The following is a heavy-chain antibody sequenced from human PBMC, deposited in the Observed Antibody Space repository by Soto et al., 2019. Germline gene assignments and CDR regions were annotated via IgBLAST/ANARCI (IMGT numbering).Heavy chain of an antibody. CDR1: GYTFTSYG. CDR3: ARGYYDFWSGPRYYYYMDV. J-gene: IGHJ6*03. D-gene: IGHD3-3*01. CDR2: ISAYNGNT. Sequence: GASVKVSCKASGYTFTSYGISWVRQAPGQGLEWMGWISAYNGNTNYAQKLQGRVTMTTDTSTSTAYMELRSLRSDDTAVYYCARGYYDFWSGPRYYYYMDVWGKGTTVTVSS. V-gene: IGHV1-18*01.